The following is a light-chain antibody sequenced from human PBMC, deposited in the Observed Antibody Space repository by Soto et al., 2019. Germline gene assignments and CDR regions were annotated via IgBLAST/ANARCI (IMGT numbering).Light chain of an antibody. Sequence: EIVMTQSPATLSVSPGERATLSCRASQSVSSNLAWYQQKPDQAPRLLIYGASTRATGIPARFSGSGSGTEFTLTISSPQSEDFALYYCQQYNNWPLTFGGGTKVEIK. CDR1: QSVSSN. V-gene: IGKV3-15*01. CDR3: QQYNNWPLT. J-gene: IGKJ4*01. CDR2: GAS.